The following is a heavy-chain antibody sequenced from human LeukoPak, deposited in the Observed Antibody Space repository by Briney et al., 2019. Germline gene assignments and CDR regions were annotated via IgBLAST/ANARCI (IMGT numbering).Heavy chain of an antibody. V-gene: IGHV1-69-2*01. CDR1: GFTFSNYG. J-gene: IGHJ4*02. CDR3: AKVEAGTQYYFDY. D-gene: IGHD6-13*01. Sequence: PGGSLRLSCAASGFTFSNYGMHWVQQAPGKGLEWMGLVDPEDGETIYAEKFQGRVTITADTSTDTAYMELSSLRSEDTAVYYCAKVEAGTQYYFDYWGQGTLVTVSS. CDR2: VDPEDGET.